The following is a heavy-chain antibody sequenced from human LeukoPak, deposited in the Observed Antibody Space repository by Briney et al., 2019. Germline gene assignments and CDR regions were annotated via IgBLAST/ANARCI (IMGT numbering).Heavy chain of an antibody. CDR3: ARHDDNDWYFFDI. V-gene: IGHV4-59*08. Sequence: PSETLSLTCTVSGGSIGSNHWSWVRQPPGKGLEWIGYIFDSGSPNYKPALKSRVTISLDTSKNRVSLRLGSATAADTAIYYCARHDDNDWYFFDIRGKGTLVTVSS. CDR2: IFDSGSP. J-gene: IGHJ4*02. CDR1: GGSIGSNH. D-gene: IGHD2-21*02.